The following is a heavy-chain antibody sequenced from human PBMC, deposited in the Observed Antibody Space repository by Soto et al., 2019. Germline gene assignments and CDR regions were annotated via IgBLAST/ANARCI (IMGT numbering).Heavy chain of an antibody. V-gene: IGHV3-7*01. CDR1: GFTFSSYW. CDR2: IKQDGSEK. J-gene: IGHJ3*02. D-gene: IGHD7-27*01. CDR3: ARGSLTGDDAFDI. Sequence: GESLKISCAASGFTFSSYWMSWVRQAPGKGLEWVANIKQDGSEKYYADSVKGRFTISRDNAKNSLYLQMNSLRAEDTAVYYCARGSLTGDDAFDIWGQGTMVTVSS.